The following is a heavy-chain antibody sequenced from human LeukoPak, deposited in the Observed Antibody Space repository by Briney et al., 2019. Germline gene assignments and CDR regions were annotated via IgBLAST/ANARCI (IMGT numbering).Heavy chain of an antibody. J-gene: IGHJ4*02. CDR1: AYTFTGYY. V-gene: IGHV1-2*02. CDR2: INPNSGGT. D-gene: IGHD5-18*01. Sequence: ASVKVSCKASAYTFTGYYMHWVRQAPGQGLEWMGWINPNSGGTNYAQKFQGRVTMTRDTSISTAYMELSRLRSDDTAVYYCAREGARGYSYALRYWGQGTLVTVSS. CDR3: AREGARGYSYALRY.